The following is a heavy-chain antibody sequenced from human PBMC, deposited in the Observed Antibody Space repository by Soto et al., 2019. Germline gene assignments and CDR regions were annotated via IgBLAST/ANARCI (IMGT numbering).Heavy chain of an antibody. CDR2: INHSGST. J-gene: IGHJ4*02. V-gene: IGHV4-34*01. D-gene: IGHD2-15*01. CDR3: ARGRYCSGGCYYFDY. Sequence: QVQLQQWGAGLLKPSETLSLTCAVYGGSFSGYYWSWIRQPPGKGLEWIGEINHSGSTNYNPSLKSRVPISVDTSKNQFSLKLSSVTAADTAVYYCARGRYCSGGCYYFDYWGQGTLVTVSS. CDR1: GGSFSGYY.